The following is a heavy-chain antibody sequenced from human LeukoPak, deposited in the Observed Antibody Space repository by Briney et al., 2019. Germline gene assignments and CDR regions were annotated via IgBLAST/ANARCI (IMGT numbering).Heavy chain of an antibody. CDR2: INVSGSTI. V-gene: IGHV3-11*01. J-gene: IGHJ3*02. Sequence: PGGSLRLSCTASGFTFVDYFMNWVRQAPGKGLEWMSDINVSGSTIHYADSVRGRFTISRDNAKKSLYLQLNSIRAEDTAVYYCARGRWFGELSPAAFDIWGQGTVVTVS. CDR1: GFTFVDYF. D-gene: IGHD3-10*01. CDR3: ARGRWFGELSPAAFDI.